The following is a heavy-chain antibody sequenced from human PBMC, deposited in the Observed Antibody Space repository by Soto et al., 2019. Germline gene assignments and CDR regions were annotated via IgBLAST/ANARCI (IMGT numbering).Heavy chain of an antibody. CDR3: ARGWETVTTQPYYYYGMDV. J-gene: IGHJ6*02. V-gene: IGHV1-2*04. CDR2: INPNSGGT. Sequence: ASVKVSCKASGYTFTGYYMHWVRQAPGQGLEWMGWINPNSGGTNYAQKFQGWVTMTRDTSISTAYMELSRLRSDDTAVYYCARGWETVTTQPYYYYGMDVWGQGTTVTVSS. CDR1: GYTFTGYY. D-gene: IGHD4-17*01.